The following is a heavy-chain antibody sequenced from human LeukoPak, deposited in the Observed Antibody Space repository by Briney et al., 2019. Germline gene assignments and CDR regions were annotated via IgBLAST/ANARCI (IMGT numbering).Heavy chain of an antibody. J-gene: IGHJ4*02. CDR3: AREFLLGRGDGEDH. D-gene: IGHD7-27*01. V-gene: IGHV1-2*02. CDR2: INPNSGGT. CDR1: GYTFIGYY. Sequence: GASVKVSCKASGYTFIGYYMHWVRQAPGQGLEWMGWINPNSGGTKYAQKFQGRVTMTRDTSISTAYMELSRLTSDDTAVYYCAREFLLGRGDGEDHWGQGTLVTVSS.